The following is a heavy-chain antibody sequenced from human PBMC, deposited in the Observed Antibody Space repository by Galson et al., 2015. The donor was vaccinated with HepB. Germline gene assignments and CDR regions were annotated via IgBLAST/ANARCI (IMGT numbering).Heavy chain of an antibody. J-gene: IGHJ5*02. CDR3: ARGRQGYFYDTSGPVRDNWFDP. D-gene: IGHD3-22*01. CDR2: IIPVFGAS. Sequence: SVKVSCKASGGAFSSYSINWVRQAPGQGLEWMGEIIPVFGASTYAQKFQGRVTITADESTSTAYMELRSLRSEDTAVYYCARGRQGYFYDTSGPVRDNWFDPWGQGTLVTVSS. V-gene: IGHV1-69*13. CDR1: GGAFSSYS.